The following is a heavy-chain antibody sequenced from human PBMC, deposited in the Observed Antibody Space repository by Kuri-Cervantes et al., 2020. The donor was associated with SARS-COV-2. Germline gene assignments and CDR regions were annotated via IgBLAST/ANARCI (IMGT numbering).Heavy chain of an antibody. D-gene: IGHD2-15*01. Sequence: GGSLRLSCEASGFTFSSYSMNWVRQAPGKGLEWVSSISSSSSYIYYADSVKGRFTISRDNAKNSLYLQMNSLRAEDTAVYYCARGGYCSGGSCYSVYYYYYYGMDVWGQGTTVTVSS. CDR2: ISSSSSYI. CDR1: GFTFSSYS. CDR3: ARGGYCSGGSCYSVYYYYYYGMDV. J-gene: IGHJ6*02. V-gene: IGHV3-21*01.